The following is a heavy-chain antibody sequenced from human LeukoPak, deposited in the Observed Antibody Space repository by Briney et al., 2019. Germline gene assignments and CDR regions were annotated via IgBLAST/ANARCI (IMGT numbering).Heavy chain of an antibody. J-gene: IGHJ4*02. D-gene: IGHD2-2*02. CDR2: FDPEDGET. Sequence: ASVKVSCKVSGYTLTELSMHWVRQAPGKGLEWMGGFDPEDGETIYAQKFQGRVTMTEDTSTDTAYMELSSLRSEDTAVYYCATRQNRVPAAILQPDYWGQGTLVTVSS. CDR1: GYTLTELS. V-gene: IGHV1-24*01. CDR3: ATRQNRVPAAILQPDY.